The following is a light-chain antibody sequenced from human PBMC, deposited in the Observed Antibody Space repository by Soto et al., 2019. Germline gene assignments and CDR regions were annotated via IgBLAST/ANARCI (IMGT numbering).Light chain of an antibody. Sequence: QSALTQPASVSGSPGQSITISCTGTSSDIGSYNYVSWYQLHPNKAPKLIIYEVSNRPSGVSNRFSGSKSGSTASLTISGLQAEDEADYYCSSYTINSRWLFGGGTKLTVL. J-gene: IGLJ3*02. V-gene: IGLV2-14*01. CDR1: SSDIGSYNY. CDR3: SSYTINSRWL. CDR2: EVS.